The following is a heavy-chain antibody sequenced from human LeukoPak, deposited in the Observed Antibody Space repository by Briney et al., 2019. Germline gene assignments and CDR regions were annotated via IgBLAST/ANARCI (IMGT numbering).Heavy chain of an antibody. CDR2: IYSGGST. CDR3: ARGPSGFDY. D-gene: IGHD3-10*01. V-gene: IGHV3-53*01. Sequence: SGGSLRLSCAASGFTDSSYYMSWVRQAPGKGLEWVSLIYSGGSTYYADSVKGRFTISRDNSKNTLYLQMNSLRAEDTAVYYCARGPSGFDYWGQGTLVTVSS. J-gene: IGHJ4*02. CDR1: GFTDSSYY.